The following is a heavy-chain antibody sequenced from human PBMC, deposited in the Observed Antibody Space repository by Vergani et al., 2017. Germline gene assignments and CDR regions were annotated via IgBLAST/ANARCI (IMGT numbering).Heavy chain of an antibody. CDR1: GGSISSSSYY. V-gene: IGHV4-39*01. CDR2: IYYSGST. CDR3: ARVMTTVTTNLYMDV. J-gene: IGHJ6*03. Sequence: QLQLQESGPGLVKPSETLSLTCTVSGGSISSSSYYWGWIRQPPGKGLEWIGSIYYSGSTYYNPSLKSRVTISVDTSKNQFSLKLSSVTAADTAVYYCARVMTTVTTNLYMDVWGKGTTVTVSS. D-gene: IGHD4-11*01.